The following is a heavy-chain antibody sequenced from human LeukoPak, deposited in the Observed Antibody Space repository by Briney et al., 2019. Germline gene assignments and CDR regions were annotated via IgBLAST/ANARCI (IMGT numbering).Heavy chain of an antibody. V-gene: IGHV1-18*01. CDR1: GYTFTSYG. J-gene: IGHJ4*02. CDR3: ARYYDFWSGYSKYYFDY. D-gene: IGHD3-3*01. CDR2: ISAYSGNT. Sequence: ASVKVSCKASGYTFTSYGISWVRQAPGQGLEWMGWISAYSGNTNYAQKLQGRVTMNTDTSTSTAYMELRSLRSDDTAVYYCARYYDFWSGYSKYYFDYWGQGTLVTVSS.